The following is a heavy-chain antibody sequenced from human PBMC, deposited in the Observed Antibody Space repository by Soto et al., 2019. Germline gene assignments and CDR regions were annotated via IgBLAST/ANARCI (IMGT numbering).Heavy chain of an antibody. CDR1: GGSIRSYY. J-gene: IGHJ3*02. V-gene: IGHV4-4*07. CDR3: ARGGPAQALAAKIEEDAFDI. Sequence: KSSETLSLTCTVSGGSIRSYYWSWIRQPAGKGLEWIGRIYTSGSTNYNPSLKSRVTMSVDTSKNQFSLKLSSVTAADTAVYYCARGGPAQALAAKIEEDAFDIWGQGTMVTVSS. D-gene: IGHD5-12*01. CDR2: IYTSGST.